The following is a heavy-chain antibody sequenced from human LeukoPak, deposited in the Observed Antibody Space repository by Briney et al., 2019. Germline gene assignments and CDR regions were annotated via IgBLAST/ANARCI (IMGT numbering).Heavy chain of an antibody. D-gene: IGHD3-10*01. CDR1: GFSFSTYD. V-gene: IGHV3-33*01. CDR2: IWHDASQT. J-gene: IGHJ4*02. Sequence: PGRSLRLSCAASGFSFSTYDMHWVRQAPGKGLEGVALIWHDASQTFYTDPVKGRYTISRDNSKNSVYLQMNSLGGEDTAVYYCAREIFGAGSYPDYWGQGTLVTVSS. CDR3: AREIFGAGSYPDY.